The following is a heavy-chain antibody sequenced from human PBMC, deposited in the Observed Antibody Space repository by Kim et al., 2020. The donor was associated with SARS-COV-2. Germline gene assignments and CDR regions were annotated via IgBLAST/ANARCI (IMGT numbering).Heavy chain of an antibody. Sequence: GESLKISCKGSGYSFTSYWIGWVRQMPGKGLEWMGIIYPGDSDTRYSPSFQGQVTISADKSISTAYLQWSSLKASDTAMYYCARRRQKIVGATDFDYWGQGTLVTVSS. CDR1: GYSFTSYW. CDR3: ARRRQKIVGATDFDY. CDR2: IYPGDSDT. D-gene: IGHD1-26*01. V-gene: IGHV5-51*01. J-gene: IGHJ4*02.